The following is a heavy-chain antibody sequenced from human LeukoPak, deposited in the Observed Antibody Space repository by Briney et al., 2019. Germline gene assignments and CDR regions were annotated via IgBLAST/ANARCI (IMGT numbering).Heavy chain of an antibody. D-gene: IGHD2-2*01. CDR1: GFTVSSNY. Sequence: GGSLRLSCAASGFTVSSNYMSWVRQAPGKGLEWVSVIYSGGSTYYADSVQGRFTISRDIFKNTLYLQMNSLRTEDTAVYYCARDDCSKTSCYGIWGQGTLVTVSS. CDR2: IYSGGST. V-gene: IGHV3-66*02. J-gene: IGHJ4*02. CDR3: ARDDCSKTSCYGI.